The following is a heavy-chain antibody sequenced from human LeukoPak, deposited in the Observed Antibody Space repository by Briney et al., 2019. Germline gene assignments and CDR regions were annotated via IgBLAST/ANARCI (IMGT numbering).Heavy chain of an antibody. J-gene: IGHJ6*03. D-gene: IGHD3-22*01. CDR1: GFTFSSYW. CDR2: IKQDGSEK. CDR3: ARRVLYYDSSGYCTYSYYMDV. V-gene: IGHV3-7*01. Sequence: GGSLRLSCAASGFTFSSYWMSWVRQAPGKGLEWVGNIKQDGSEKYYVDSVKGRFTISRDNAKNSLYLQMNCLRAEDTAVYYCARRVLYYDSSGYCTYSYYMDVWGKGTTVTVSS.